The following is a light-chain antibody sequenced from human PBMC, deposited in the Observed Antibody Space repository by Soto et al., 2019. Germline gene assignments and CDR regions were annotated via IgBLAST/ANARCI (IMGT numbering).Light chain of an antibody. V-gene: IGKV3-15*01. J-gene: IGKJ1*01. CDR3: QQYNNWPWT. CDR2: GAS. CDR1: QGIITN. Sequence: IVMTQSPGTLAVSPGERATLSCRASQGIITNLAWYHQKPGQAPRLLIFGASTRATGVPARFSGSGSGTEFTLTISGLKSEDFADYYCQQYNNWPWTFCQGTMVDVK.